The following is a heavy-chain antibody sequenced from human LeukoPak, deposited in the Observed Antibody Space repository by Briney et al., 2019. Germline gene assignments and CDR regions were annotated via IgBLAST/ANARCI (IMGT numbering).Heavy chain of an antibody. Sequence: PGGSLRLSCAASGFTFSSYEMNWVRQAPGKGLEWVSYISSSGSTIYYADSVKGRFTISRDNAKNSLYLQMNSLRAEDTAVYYXAXDPYYGXAXXXXXWXQGXMVTVSS. J-gene: IGHJ3*02. D-gene: IGHD3-10*01. CDR3: AXDPYYGXAXXXXX. CDR2: ISSSGSTI. V-gene: IGHV3-48*03. CDR1: GFTFSSYE.